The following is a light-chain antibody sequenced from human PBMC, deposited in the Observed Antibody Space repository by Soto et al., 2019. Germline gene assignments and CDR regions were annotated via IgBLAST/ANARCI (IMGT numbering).Light chain of an antibody. V-gene: IGLV2-14*01. CDR1: SSDVGRYNF. J-gene: IGLJ1*01. CDR3: SSYTSSSTRV. CDR2: DVS. Sequence: QSALTQPASLSGSPGQSITISCTGTSSDVGRYNFVSWYQQHPGKAPKLMIYDVSNRPSGISNRFSGSKSGNTASLTISGLQPKDEADYYCSSYTSSSTRVFGTGAKVTVL.